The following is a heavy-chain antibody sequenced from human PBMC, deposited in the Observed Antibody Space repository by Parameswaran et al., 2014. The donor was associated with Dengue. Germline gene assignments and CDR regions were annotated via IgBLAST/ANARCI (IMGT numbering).Heavy chain of an antibody. V-gene: IGHV1-46*01. Sequence: WVRQAPGQGLEWMGMINPSGVSTTYAQRFQGRVTMTRDTSTGTVYMELRSLRFEDTALYYCARAWQERHWLNYWGQGTLVTVSS. CDR3: ARAWQERHWLNY. D-gene: IGHD3-10*01. J-gene: IGHJ4*02. CDR2: INPSGVST.